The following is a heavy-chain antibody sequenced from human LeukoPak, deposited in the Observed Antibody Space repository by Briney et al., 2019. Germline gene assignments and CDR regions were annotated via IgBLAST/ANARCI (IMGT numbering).Heavy chain of an antibody. V-gene: IGHV3-53*01. J-gene: IGHJ6*02. CDR1: GFTVSSNY. CDR2: IYSDGST. Sequence: GGSLRLSCAASGFTVSSNYMSWVRQAPGKGLEWVSVIYSDGSTYYADSVKGRFTISRDNSKNTLYLQMNSLRAEDTAVYYCAKARAAAGRGHYYYGMDVWGQGTTVTVSS. D-gene: IGHD6-13*01. CDR3: AKARAAAGRGHYYYGMDV.